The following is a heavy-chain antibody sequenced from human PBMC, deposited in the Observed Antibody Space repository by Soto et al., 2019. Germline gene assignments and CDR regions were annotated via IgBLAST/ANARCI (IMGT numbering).Heavy chain of an antibody. Sequence: VQLVQSGAEVKKPGASVKVSCKASGYTFTSYGISWVCQAPGQGLEWVGWVSAYIGNTNYAQKLEGRVTMTTNTSTSTAYMEPRYQRHDDTAANYRANEPHYFDYWAEGTLVTVSS. J-gene: IGHJ4*02. V-gene: IGHV1-18*01. CDR1: GYTFTSYG. CDR2: VSAYIGNT. CDR3: ANEPHYFDY.